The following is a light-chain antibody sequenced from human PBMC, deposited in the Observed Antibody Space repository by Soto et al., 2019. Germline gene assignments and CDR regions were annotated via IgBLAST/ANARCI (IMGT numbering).Light chain of an antibody. V-gene: IGKV3-20*01. J-gene: IGKJ1*01. CDR3: QQYGSSPLT. CDR1: QSVTGSY. CDR2: GAS. Sequence: EIVLTQSPGTLSLSPGERATLSCRASQSVTGSYLAWYQPKPDQAPRLLIYGASSRATGIPDRFSGSGSGTDFTLTISRLEPEDVAVYYCQQYGSSPLTFGQGKKVESK.